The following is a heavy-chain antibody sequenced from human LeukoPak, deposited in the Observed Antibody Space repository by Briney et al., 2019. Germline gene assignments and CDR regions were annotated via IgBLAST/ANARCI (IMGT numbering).Heavy chain of an antibody. CDR2: IIPIFGTA. CDR1: GGTFSSYA. Sequence: SLKVSCKASGGTFSSYAISRVRQAPGQGLEWMGGIIPIFGTANYAQKFQGRVTITTDESTSTAYMELSSLISEDTAVYYCARDGRRHGYNYYYYYYMDVWGKGTTVTVSS. D-gene: IGHD5-24*01. J-gene: IGHJ6*03. V-gene: IGHV1-69*05. CDR3: ARDGRRHGYNYYYYYYMDV.